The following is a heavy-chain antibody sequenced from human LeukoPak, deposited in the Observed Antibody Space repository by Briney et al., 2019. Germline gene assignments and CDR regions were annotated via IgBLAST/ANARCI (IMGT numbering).Heavy chain of an antibody. V-gene: IGHV1-58*02. J-gene: IGHJ6*03. CDR3: AAGTGYSSSWYPPSAVEYYMDV. CDR1: GFTFTSSA. D-gene: IGHD6-13*01. CDR2: IVVGSGNT. Sequence: SVKVSCKASGFTFTSSAMQWVRQARGQRLEWIGWIVVGSGNTNYAQKFQERVTITRDMSTSTAYMELSSLRSEDTAVYYCAAGTGYSSSWYPPSAVEYYMDVWGKGTTVTVSS.